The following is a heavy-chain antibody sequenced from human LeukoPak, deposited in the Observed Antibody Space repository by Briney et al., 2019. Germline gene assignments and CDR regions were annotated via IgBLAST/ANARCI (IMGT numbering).Heavy chain of an antibody. CDR2: AYYTGST. Sequence: SETLSLTCTVSGGSIGRYSWNWIRQPPGKGLEWIGYAYYTGSTNYNPSLKSRVSILVDTSKNQFSLTLSSVTAADTAVYYCARDLGSGYDYWFDPWGQGTLVTVSS. J-gene: IGHJ5*02. D-gene: IGHD5-12*01. V-gene: IGHV4-59*12. CDR3: ARDLGSGYDYWFDP. CDR1: GGSIGRYS.